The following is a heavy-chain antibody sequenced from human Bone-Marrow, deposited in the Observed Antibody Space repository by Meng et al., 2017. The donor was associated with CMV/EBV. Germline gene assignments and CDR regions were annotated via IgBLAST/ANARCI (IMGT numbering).Heavy chain of an antibody. CDR2: IYPGDSDT. D-gene: IGHD2-15*01. Sequence: GGSLRLSCKGSGYSFTSYWIGWVRQMPGKGLEWMGIIYPGDSDTRYSPSFQGQVTISADKSISTAYLQWSSLKASDTAMYYCARVAPARKLPGRYYFDYWGQGTLVTFSS. J-gene: IGHJ4*02. CDR1: GYSFTSYW. CDR3: ARVAPARKLPGRYYFDY. V-gene: IGHV5-51*01.